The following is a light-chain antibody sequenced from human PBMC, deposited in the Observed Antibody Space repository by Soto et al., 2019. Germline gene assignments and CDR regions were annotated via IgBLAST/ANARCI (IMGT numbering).Light chain of an antibody. CDR3: NSYAGDIIRFV. CDR2: EVS. V-gene: IGLV2-14*01. J-gene: IGLJ1*01. Sequence: QSVLTQPASVSGSPGQSVTISCTGTSSDVGAYKYVSWYQQHPGKAPKLMIYEVSNRPAGVSNRFSGSKSSNTASLTISGLQADGEADYYCNSYAGDIIRFVFGTGTKGTVL. CDR1: SSDVGAYKY.